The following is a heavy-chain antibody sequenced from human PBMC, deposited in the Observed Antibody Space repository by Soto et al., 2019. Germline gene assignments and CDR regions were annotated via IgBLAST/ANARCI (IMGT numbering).Heavy chain of an antibody. CDR2: INPNSGGT. D-gene: IGHD3-16*02. CDR3: ARVMITFGGVIDDAFDI. Sequence: ASVKVSCKASGYTFTGYYMHWVRQAPGQGLEWMGWINPNSGGTNYAQKFQGRVTMTRDTSISTAYMELSRLRSDDTAVYYRARVMITFGGVIDDAFDIWGQGTMVTVSS. V-gene: IGHV1-2*02. CDR1: GYTFTGYY. J-gene: IGHJ3*02.